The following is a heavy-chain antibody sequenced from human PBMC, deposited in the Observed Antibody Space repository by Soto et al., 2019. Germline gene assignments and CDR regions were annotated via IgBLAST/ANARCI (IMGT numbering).Heavy chain of an antibody. CDR1: GFTFSSYA. J-gene: IGHJ4*02. CDR3: ASGMVRGVITLPNYFDY. CDR2: ISYDGSNK. D-gene: IGHD3-10*01. Sequence: GGSLRLSCAASGFTFSSYAMHWVRQAPGKGLEWVAVISYDGSNKYYADSVKGRFTISRDNSKNTLYLQMNSLRAEDTAVYYCASGMVRGVITLPNYFDYWGQGTLVTVSS. V-gene: IGHV3-30-3*01.